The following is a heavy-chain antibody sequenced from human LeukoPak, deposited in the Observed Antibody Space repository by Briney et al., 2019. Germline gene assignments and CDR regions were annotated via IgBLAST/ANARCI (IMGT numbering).Heavy chain of an antibody. D-gene: IGHD3-10*01. CDR2: IKQDASEK. CDR1: GFTFSSYW. Sequence: GGSLRLSCAASGFTFSSYWMSWVRQAQGKGLEGVANIKQDASEKYYVDSVKGRFTISRDNAKNSLYLQMNSLRAEDTAVYYCQFGSGSYYNIPDNWFDPWGQGTLVTVSS. J-gene: IGHJ5*02. V-gene: IGHV3-7*01. CDR3: QFGSGSYYNIPDNWFDP.